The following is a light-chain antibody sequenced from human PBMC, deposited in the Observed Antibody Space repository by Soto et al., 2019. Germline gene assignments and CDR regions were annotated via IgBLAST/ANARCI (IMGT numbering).Light chain of an antibody. CDR3: QQYNSYWT. Sequence: DIQLTPSPSTLSAYVGFRVTITCRASQSISSWLAWYQQKPGKAPKLLIYKASSLESGVPSRFSGGGSGTEFTLTISSLKPDDFATYYCQQYNSYWTFGQGTKVDI. V-gene: IGKV1-5*03. J-gene: IGKJ1*01. CDR1: QSISSW. CDR2: KAS.